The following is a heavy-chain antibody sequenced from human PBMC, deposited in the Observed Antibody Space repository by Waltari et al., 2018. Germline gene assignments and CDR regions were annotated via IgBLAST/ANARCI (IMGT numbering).Heavy chain of an antibody. V-gene: IGHV3-21*01. CDR3: ARAVRPLAIGSGYFDV. Sequence: EVQLVESGGGLVKPGWSLRLSCAASGITFHRYPLSWVRQATGKGLEWVSSISSRSSFITYADSVKGRFSISRDDAKNSLSLQMNSLRDADTAVYYCARAVRPLAIGSGYFDVWGRGTLVTVSS. D-gene: IGHD2-15*01. CDR1: GITFHRYP. J-gene: IGHJ2*01. CDR2: ISSRSSFI.